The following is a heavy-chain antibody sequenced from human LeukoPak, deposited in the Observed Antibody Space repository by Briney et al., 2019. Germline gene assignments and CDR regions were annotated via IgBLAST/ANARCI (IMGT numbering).Heavy chain of an antibody. CDR2: ISGSGGGT. J-gene: IGHJ4*02. V-gene: IGHV3-23*01. CDR3: AKRGVVIRVILVGFHKEAYYFDS. CDR1: GITLSNYG. D-gene: IGHD3-22*01. Sequence: GGSLRLSCVVSGITLSNYGMSWVRQAPGKGLEWVAGISGSGGGTRYADSVKGRFTISRDNRKNTLYLQMNSLRAEDTAMYFCAKRGVVIRVILVGFHKEAYYFDSWGQGALVTVSS.